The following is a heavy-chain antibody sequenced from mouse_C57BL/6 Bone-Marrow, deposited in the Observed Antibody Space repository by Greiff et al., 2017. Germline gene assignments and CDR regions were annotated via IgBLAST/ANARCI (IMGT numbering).Heavy chain of an antibody. J-gene: IGHJ2*01. CDR3: TYYYVSSPFDY. Sequence: EVQLQQSGAELVRPGASVKLSCTASGFNIKDDYMHWVKQRPEQGLEWIGWIDPENGDTEYASKFQGKATITADTSSNTAYLQLSSLTSEDTAVYYCTYYYVSSPFDYWGQGTTLTVSS. D-gene: IGHD1-1*01. CDR2: IDPENGDT. CDR1: GFNIKDDY. V-gene: IGHV14-4*01.